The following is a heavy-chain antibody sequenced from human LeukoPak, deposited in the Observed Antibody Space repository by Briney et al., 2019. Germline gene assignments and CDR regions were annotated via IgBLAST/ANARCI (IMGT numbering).Heavy chain of an antibody. CDR2: ISGGGGST. Sequence: GGSLRLSWAASGFTFTSYSMNWVRQAPGKGLEWVSTISGGGGSTYYADSVKGRFTISRDNSKNTLYLQVNSLRAEDTAVYYCAKGGKWDVTPFDYWGQGTLVTVSS. V-gene: IGHV3-23*01. D-gene: IGHD1-26*01. CDR1: GFTFTSYS. CDR3: AKGGKWDVTPFDY. J-gene: IGHJ4*02.